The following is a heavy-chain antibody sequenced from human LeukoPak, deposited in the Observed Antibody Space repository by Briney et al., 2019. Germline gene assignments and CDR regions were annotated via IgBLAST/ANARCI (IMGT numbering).Heavy chain of an antibody. CDR1: GYTFTSYY. D-gene: IGHD1-26*01. CDR2: INPNSGGT. J-gene: IGHJ2*01. CDR3: ARPASGSYQWYFDL. Sequence: ASVKVSCKASGYTFTSYYMHWVRQAPGQGLEWMGWINPNSGGTNYAQKFQGRVTMTRDTSISTAYMELSRLRSDDTAVYYCARPASGSYQWYFDLWGRGTLVTVSS. V-gene: IGHV1-2*02.